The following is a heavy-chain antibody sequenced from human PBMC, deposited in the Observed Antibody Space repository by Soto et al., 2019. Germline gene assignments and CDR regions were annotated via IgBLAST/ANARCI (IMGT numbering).Heavy chain of an antibody. CDR2: IYYSGST. CDR1: GGSISSSSYY. J-gene: IGHJ4*02. Sequence: QLQLQESGPGLVKPSETLSLTCTVSGGSISSSSYYWGWIRQPPGKGLEWIGSIYYSGSTYYNPSLKSRVTISVDTSKNQCSLKLSSVTAADTAVYYCARQGIAARRLNNFDYWGQGTLVTVSS. V-gene: IGHV4-39*01. D-gene: IGHD6-6*01. CDR3: ARQGIAARRLNNFDY.